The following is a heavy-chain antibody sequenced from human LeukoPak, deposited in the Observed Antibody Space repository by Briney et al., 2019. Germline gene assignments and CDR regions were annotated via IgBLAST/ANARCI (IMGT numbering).Heavy chain of an antibody. J-gene: IGHJ4*02. Sequence: GGSLRLSCAASGFTFSDYYMSWIRQAPGKGLEWVSYISSSGSTIYYADSVKGRFTISRDNAKNSLYLQMNSLRAEDTALYYCAKDVNSSGDYLGFDYWGQGTLVTVSS. CDR3: AKDVNSSGDYLGFDY. CDR1: GFTFSDYY. D-gene: IGHD3-22*01. V-gene: IGHV3-11*01. CDR2: ISSSGSTI.